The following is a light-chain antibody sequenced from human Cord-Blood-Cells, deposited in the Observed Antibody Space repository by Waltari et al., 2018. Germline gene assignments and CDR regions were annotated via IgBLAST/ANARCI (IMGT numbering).Light chain of an antibody. CDR2: AAS. CDR1: QSISSY. J-gene: IGKJ4*01. V-gene: IGKV1-39*01. Sequence: DIQMTQSPSSLSASVGDRVTITCRASQSISSYLNWYQQKPGKAPKLLIYAASSLQSGVPSRFSGSGSGTDFTLTISSLQPEDFATYYCQQYNNWPLTFGGGTKVEIK. CDR3: QQYNNWPLT.